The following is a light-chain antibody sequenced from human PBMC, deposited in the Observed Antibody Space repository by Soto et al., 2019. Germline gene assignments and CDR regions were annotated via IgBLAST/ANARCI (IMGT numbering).Light chain of an antibody. Sequence: EIVLTQSPATLSLSPGERATLSCGASQSISNYLAWYQQKPGQAPRLLIYDASNRATGIPARFSGSGSGTDFTLTISSLEPEDFAVYYCQQRSNWPITFGQGTRLEIK. CDR2: DAS. CDR3: QQRSNWPIT. V-gene: IGKV3-11*01. CDR1: QSISNY. J-gene: IGKJ5*01.